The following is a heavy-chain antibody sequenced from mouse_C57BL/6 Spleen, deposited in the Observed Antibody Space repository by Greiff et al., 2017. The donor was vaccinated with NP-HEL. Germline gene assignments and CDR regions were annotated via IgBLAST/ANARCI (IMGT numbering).Heavy chain of an antibody. CDR1: GFTFSSYG. J-gene: IGHJ4*01. CDR3: ARHEDSLMDY. CDR2: ISSGGSYT. Sequence: EVQLQESGGDLVKPGGSLKLSCAASGFTFSSYGMSWVRQTPDKRLEWVATISSGGSYTYYPDSVKGRFTISRDNAKNTLYLQMSSLKSEDTAMYYCARHEDSLMDYWGQGTSVTVSS. V-gene: IGHV5-6*01. D-gene: IGHD6-2*01.